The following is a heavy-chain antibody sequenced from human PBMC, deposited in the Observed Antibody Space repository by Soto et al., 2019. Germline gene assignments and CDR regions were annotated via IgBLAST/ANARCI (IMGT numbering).Heavy chain of an antibody. CDR3: ARGGSLWFGEFSRFDY. V-gene: IGHV1-69*13. J-gene: IGHJ4*02. CDR2: IIPIFGTA. CDR1: GCTFSSYA. Sequence: SVKVSCKASGCTFSSYAISLVRQAPGQGLEWMGGIIPIFGTANYAQKFQGRVTITADESTSTAYMELSSLRSEDTAVYYCARGGSLWFGEFSRFDYWGQGTLVTVSS. D-gene: IGHD3-10*01.